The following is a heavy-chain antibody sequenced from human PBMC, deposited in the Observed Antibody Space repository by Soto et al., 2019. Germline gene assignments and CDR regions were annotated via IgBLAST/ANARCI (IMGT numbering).Heavy chain of an antibody. V-gene: IGHV3-33*01. CDR3: ARGLGITMVRGVHGEDY. D-gene: IGHD3-10*01. CDR2: IWYDGSNK. J-gene: IGHJ4*02. CDR1: GFTFSSYG. Sequence: GGSLRLSCAASGFTFSSYGMHWVRQAPGKGLEWVAVIWYDGSNKYYADSVKGRFTISRDNSKNTLYLQMNSLRAEDTAVYYCARGLGITMVRGVHGEDYWGQGTLVTVSS.